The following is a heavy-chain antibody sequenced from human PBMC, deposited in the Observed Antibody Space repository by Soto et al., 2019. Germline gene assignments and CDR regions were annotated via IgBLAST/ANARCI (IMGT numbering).Heavy chain of an antibody. J-gene: IGHJ4*02. Sequence: ASVKVSCKASGGTYPTYGISWVRQAPGQGLEWMGWISAYNGNTNYAPKFQGRATLTTDTSTSTAYMELMGLSSDDTAVYYCAYTRAGVRSSWCFDYWGQGTMVTVSS. V-gene: IGHV1-18*04. CDR1: GGTYPTYG. CDR2: ISAYNGNT. CDR3: AYTRAGVRSSWCFDY. D-gene: IGHD6-13*01.